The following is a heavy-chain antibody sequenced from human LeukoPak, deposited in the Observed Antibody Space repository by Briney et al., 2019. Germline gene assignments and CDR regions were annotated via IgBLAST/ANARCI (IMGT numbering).Heavy chain of an antibody. Sequence: GSPRLSCAASGFTFSSYAMSWVRQAPGKGLEWVSAISGSGDSTYYGDSVKGRFTISRDNSKNTLYLQMNSLRAEDTAVYYCAKTRPLDSSSWSHGDYWGQGTLVTVSS. CDR2: ISGSGDST. CDR1: GFTFSSYA. D-gene: IGHD6-13*01. J-gene: IGHJ4*02. CDR3: AKTRPLDSSSWSHGDY. V-gene: IGHV3-23*01.